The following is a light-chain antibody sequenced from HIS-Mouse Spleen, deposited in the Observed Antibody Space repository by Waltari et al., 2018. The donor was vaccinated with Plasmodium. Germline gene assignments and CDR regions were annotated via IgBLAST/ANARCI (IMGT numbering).Light chain of an antibody. J-gene: IGLJ2*01. CDR2: EGS. V-gene: IGLV2-23*03. CDR3: CSYAGSSTFVV. Sequence: SPGQSITISCTGTSSDVGSYNLVSSYQQHQGKAPKLMIYEGSKRPSGVSNRFSGSKSGNTASLTISGLQAEDEADYYCCSYAGSSTFVVFGGGTKLTVL. CDR1: SSDVGSYNL.